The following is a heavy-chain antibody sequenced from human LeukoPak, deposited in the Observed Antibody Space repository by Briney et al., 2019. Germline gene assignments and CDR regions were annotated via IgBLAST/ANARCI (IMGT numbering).Heavy chain of an antibody. CDR1: GFTLSTYA. V-gene: IGHV3-23*01. CDR3: ARLAANHFDY. D-gene: IGHD3-9*01. Sequence: GGSLRLSCAASGFTLSTYAMSWVRQAPGKGLEWVSGLSGDGTKMYYAESVGGRFTISRDISKNTLSLQMSSLRAEDTAIYYCARLAANHFDYWGQGTLVTVSS. CDR2: LSGDGTKM. J-gene: IGHJ4*02.